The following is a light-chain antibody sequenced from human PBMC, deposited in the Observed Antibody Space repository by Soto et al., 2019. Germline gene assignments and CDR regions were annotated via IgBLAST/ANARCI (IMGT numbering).Light chain of an antibody. Sequence: QSVLTQPPSVSAAPGQKVTISCSGSSSNIGNNYVSWYQHLPGTAPKLLIYDNNKRPSGIPDRFSGTKSGTSATLGINGLQTGDEADYYCGTWDSSLIAGVFGGGTKLTVL. J-gene: IGLJ2*01. V-gene: IGLV1-51*01. CDR1: SSNIGNNY. CDR3: GTWDSSLIAGV. CDR2: DNN.